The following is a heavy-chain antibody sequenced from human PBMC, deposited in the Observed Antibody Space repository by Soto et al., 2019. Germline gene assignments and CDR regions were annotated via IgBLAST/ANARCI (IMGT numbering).Heavy chain of an antibody. CDR2: IFSNDEK. CDR3: ARIDYGDRHYWYFDL. Sequence: KESCPVLVKPTETLTLTCTVSGFSLSNARMGVSWIRQPPGKALEWLAHIFSNDEKSYSTSLKSRLTISKDTSKSQVVLTMTNMDPVDTATYYCARIDYGDRHYWYFDLWGRGTLVTVSS. CDR1: GFSLSNARMG. V-gene: IGHV2-26*01. D-gene: IGHD4-17*01. J-gene: IGHJ2*01.